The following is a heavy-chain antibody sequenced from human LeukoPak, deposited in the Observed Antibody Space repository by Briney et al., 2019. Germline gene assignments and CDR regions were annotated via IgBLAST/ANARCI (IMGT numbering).Heavy chain of an antibody. CDR2: TRNKADSYTT. D-gene: IGHD5-24*01. CDR3: ARGRDGSSGYFDY. J-gene: IGHJ4*02. Sequence: GGSLRLSCAASGFTFSDNYMDWVRQAPGKGLEWVGRTRNKADSYTTEYAASVKGRFTISRDDSKNSLYLQMNSLKTEDTAVYYCARGRDGSSGYFDYWGQETLVTVSS. CDR1: GFTFSDNY. V-gene: IGHV3-72*01.